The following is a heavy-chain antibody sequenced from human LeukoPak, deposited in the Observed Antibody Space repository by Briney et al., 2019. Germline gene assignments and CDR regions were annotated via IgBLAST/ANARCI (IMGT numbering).Heavy chain of an antibody. D-gene: IGHD2-15*01. J-gene: IGHJ4*02. V-gene: IGHV4-59*08. CDR2: IYYSGST. CDR3: QAAGGGGSPTSDY. Sequence: PSETLSLTCTVSGGSIRSYYWSWIRQPPGKGLEWIGYIYYSGSTNYSPSLKSRVTISVDTSKNQFSLKLSSVTAADTAVYYCQAAGGGGSPTSDYWGQGTLVTVSS. CDR1: GGSIRSYY.